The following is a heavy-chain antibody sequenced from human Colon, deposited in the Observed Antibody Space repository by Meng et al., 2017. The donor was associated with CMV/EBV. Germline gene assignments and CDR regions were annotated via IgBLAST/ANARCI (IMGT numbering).Heavy chain of an antibody. CDR3: ARGVGGSRKMKY. D-gene: IGHD1-26*01. V-gene: IGHV4-59*12. CDR1: GGSISSYY. Sequence: SETLSLTCTVSGGSISSYYWSWIRQPPGKGLEWIGYIYYSGSTNYNPSLKSRVTISVDTSKNQFSLKLSSVTAADTAVYYCARGVGGSRKMKYWGQGTLVTVSS. J-gene: IGHJ4*02. CDR2: IYYSGST.